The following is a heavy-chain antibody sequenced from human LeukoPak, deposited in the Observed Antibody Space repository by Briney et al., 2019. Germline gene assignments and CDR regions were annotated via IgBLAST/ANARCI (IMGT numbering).Heavy chain of an antibody. D-gene: IGHD2-2*01. CDR3: AKDRGYCSSTRCYALHYFDY. V-gene: IGHV3-64*01. CDR2: ISSNGGST. Sequence: GGSLRLSCAASGFTFSSYAMRWVRQAPGKGLEYVSAISSNGGSTYYANSVKGRFTISRDNSKNTLYLQMGSLRAEDTAVYYCAKDRGYCSSTRCYALHYFDYWGQGTLVTVSS. J-gene: IGHJ4*02. CDR1: GFTFSSYA.